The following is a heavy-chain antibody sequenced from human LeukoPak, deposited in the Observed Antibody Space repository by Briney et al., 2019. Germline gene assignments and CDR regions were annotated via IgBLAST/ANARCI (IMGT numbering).Heavy chain of an antibody. J-gene: IGHJ4*02. Sequence: PSETLTLTCAVYGGSFSGYYWSWIRQPPGKGLEWIGEINHSGSTNYNPSLKSRVTISVDTSKNQFSLKLSSVTAADTAVYYCARVPFYYYGSGSYYMDYWGQGTLVTVSS. D-gene: IGHD3-10*01. CDR3: ARVPFYYYGSGSYYMDY. CDR1: GGSFSGYY. CDR2: INHSGST. V-gene: IGHV4-34*01.